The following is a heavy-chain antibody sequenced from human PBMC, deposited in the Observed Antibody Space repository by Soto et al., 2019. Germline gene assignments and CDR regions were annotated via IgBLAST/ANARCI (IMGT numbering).Heavy chain of an antibody. Sequence: ASVEVSCKASGYTFASYGSSWVRQAHGQGLEWMGWISAYNGNTNYAQKLQGRGSMTTDTSTSKAYMELRSLRSDDTAVYYCARGYSSSWSRHGPYYFDYWGQGTLDTVSS. J-gene: IGHJ4*02. CDR3: ARGYSSSWSRHGPYYFDY. D-gene: IGHD6-13*01. CDR2: ISAYNGNT. V-gene: IGHV1-18*01. CDR1: GYTFASYG.